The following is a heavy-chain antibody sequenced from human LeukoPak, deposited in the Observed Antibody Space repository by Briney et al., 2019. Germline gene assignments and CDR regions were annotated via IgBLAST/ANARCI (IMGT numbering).Heavy chain of an antibody. CDR1: GFIFDTHT. V-gene: IGHV3-23*01. CDR2: ISGSGDST. J-gene: IGHJ6*02. CDR3: VRRAAVRGMDF. D-gene: IGHD1-14*01. Sequence: GGSLRLSCTGSGFIFDTHTLTWVRQAPGKGLEWVASISGSGDSTNYGDSVKGRFTISGDNFKRTVHLEMSNLRADDTAMYYCVRRAAVRGMDFWGLGTTVMVSS.